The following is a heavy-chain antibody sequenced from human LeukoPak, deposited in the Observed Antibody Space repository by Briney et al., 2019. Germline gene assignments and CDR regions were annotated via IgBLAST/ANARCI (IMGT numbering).Heavy chain of an antibody. J-gene: IGHJ4*02. Sequence: PSQTLSLTCTVSGGSISSGDYYWSWIRQPPGKGLEWIGYIYYSGSTYYNPPLKSRVTISVDTSKNQFSLKLSSVTAADTAVYYCARAGQRLLLKYWGQGTLVTVSS. CDR1: GGSISSGDYY. V-gene: IGHV4-30-4*08. CDR2: IYYSGST. D-gene: IGHD6-25*01. CDR3: ARAGQRLLLKY.